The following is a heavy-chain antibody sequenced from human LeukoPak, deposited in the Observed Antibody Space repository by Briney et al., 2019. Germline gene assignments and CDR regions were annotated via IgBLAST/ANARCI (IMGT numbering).Heavy chain of an antibody. CDR1: GGSIESYY. CDR2: ISAGGSA. D-gene: IGHD6-13*01. CDR3: ARGTAVGYGDVGDH. V-gene: IGHV4-4*07. Sequence: PSETLSLTCTVSGGSIESYYWSWIRQPAGKGLEWIGRISAGGSANYNPSLRSRVTMSVDTSRNQVTLKVNSVTAADTAMYYCARGTAVGYGDVGDHWGQGTLVTVSS. J-gene: IGHJ4*02.